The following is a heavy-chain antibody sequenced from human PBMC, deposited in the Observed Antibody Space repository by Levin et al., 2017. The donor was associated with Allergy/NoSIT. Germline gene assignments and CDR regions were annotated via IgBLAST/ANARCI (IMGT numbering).Heavy chain of an antibody. CDR3: ASPGLRYFEN. J-gene: IGHJ4*02. V-gene: IGHV4-39*02. Sequence: SETLSLTCSVSGGSISRSAYYWGWIRQSPGKGLEWVGCIYSDGTTYYNPSLKSRITISVDTSAHHFSLKLTSVTAADPSVYYCASPGLRYFENWGRGTLVTVTS. CDR1: GGSISRSAYY. D-gene: IGHD3-16*01. CDR2: IYSDGTT.